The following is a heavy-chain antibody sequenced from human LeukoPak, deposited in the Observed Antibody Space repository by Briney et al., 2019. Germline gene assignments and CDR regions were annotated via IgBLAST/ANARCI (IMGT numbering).Heavy chain of an antibody. J-gene: IGHJ4*02. V-gene: IGHV3-74*01. CDR1: GVTFSSYW. CDR3: ATAGSNWTIDY. D-gene: IGHD1-1*01. Sequence: GGPLRLSCAASGVTFSSYWMHWVRQAPGKGLVWVSLINTYGSTTTYADSVKGRFTVSRDNAKNTLYLQMTSLRAEDTAVYYCATAGSNWTIDYWGQGTLVTVSS. CDR2: INTYGSTT.